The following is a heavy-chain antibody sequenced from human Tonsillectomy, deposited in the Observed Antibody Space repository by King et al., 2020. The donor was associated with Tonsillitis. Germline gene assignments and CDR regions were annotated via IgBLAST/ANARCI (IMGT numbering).Heavy chain of an antibody. D-gene: IGHD4-17*01. CDR3: AAYDYGDYVVDY. J-gene: IGHJ4*02. V-gene: IGHV3-30*04. CDR1: RFTFSTYT. Sequence: VQLVESGGGVVQPGKSLRLSCAASRFTFSTYTMHWVRQAPGKGLEWVAVISYDGSNKYYADSVKGRFTISRDHSKNTVSLEMNSLRAEDTAVYYCAAYDYGDYVVDYWGQGSLVTVSS. CDR2: ISYDGSNK.